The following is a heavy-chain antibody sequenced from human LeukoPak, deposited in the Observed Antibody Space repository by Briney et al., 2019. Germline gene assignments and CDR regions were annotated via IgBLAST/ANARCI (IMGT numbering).Heavy chain of an antibody. D-gene: IGHD6-19*01. V-gene: IGHV4-59*01. CDR1: GGSISSYY. J-gene: IGHJ4*02. Sequence: PSETLSLTCTVSGGSISSYYWSWIRQPPGKGLEWIGYIYYSGSTNYNPSLKSRVTISVDTSKNQFSLKLSSVTAADTAVYYCARDNPRGAGTDYWGQGTLVTVSS. CDR2: IYYSGST. CDR3: ARDNPRGAGTDY.